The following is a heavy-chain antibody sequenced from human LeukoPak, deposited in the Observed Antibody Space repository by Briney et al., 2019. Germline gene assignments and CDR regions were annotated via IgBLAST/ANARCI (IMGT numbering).Heavy chain of an antibody. V-gene: IGHV4-39*01. J-gene: IGHJ2*01. CDR3: ARHIGITMIVVADWYFDL. Sequence: SETLSLTCTVSGGXISSSSYYWGWIRQPPGKGLQWIGSIYYSGSTYYNPSLKSRVTISVDTSKNQFSLKLSSVTAADTAVYYCARHIGITMIVVADWYFDLWGRGTLVTVSS. D-gene: IGHD3-22*01. CDR1: GGXISSSSYY. CDR2: IYYSGST.